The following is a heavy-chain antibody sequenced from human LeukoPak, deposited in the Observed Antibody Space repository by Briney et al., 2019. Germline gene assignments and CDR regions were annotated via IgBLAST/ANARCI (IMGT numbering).Heavy chain of an antibody. CDR1: GGSFSGYY. CDR3: ARGGVVVVAAADAFDI. D-gene: IGHD2-15*01. V-gene: IGHV4-34*01. CDR2: INHSGST. Sequence: SETLSLTRAVYGGSFSGYYWSWIRQPPGKGLEWIGEINHSGSTNYNPSLKSRVTISVDTSKNQFSLKLSSVAAADTAVYYCARGGVVVVAAADAFDIWGQGTMVTVSS. J-gene: IGHJ3*02.